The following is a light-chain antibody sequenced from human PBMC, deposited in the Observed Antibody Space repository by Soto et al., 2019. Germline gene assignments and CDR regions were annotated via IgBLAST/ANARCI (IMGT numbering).Light chain of an antibody. CDR3: RVWDSSLVV. Sequence: SYELTQPLSVSVALGQTARITCGGNNIGSKNVHWYQQKPGQAPVVVIYRDTNRPSGIPERFSGSNSGNTATLTISRAQAGDEADYYCRVWDSSLVVFGGGTKLTVL. J-gene: IGLJ2*01. V-gene: IGLV3-9*01. CDR1: NIGSKN. CDR2: RDT.